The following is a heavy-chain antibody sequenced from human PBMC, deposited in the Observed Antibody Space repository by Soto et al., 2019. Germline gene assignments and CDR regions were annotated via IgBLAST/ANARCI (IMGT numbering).Heavy chain of an antibody. D-gene: IGHD3-10*02. CDR3: AKPFVWLLCAVAYYLDY. CDR2: ISYDGSNK. J-gene: IGHJ4*02. V-gene: IGHV3-30*18. CDR1: GFTFSSYG. Sequence: PGGSLRLSCAAYGFTFSSYGMHCVRQAPGKGLEWVAVISYDGSNKYYADSVKGRFTISRDNSKNTLYLQMNSLRAEDTAVYYCAKPFVWLLCAVAYYLDYWGQGTLVTVS.